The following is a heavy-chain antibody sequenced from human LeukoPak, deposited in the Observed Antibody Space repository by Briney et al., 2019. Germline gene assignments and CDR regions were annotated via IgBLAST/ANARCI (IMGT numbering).Heavy chain of an antibody. D-gene: IGHD6-13*01. CDR2: INHSGST. CDR3: ARRGSSWYTASGVDY. Sequence: PSETLSLTCAVYGGSFSGCYWSWIRQPPGKGLEWIGEINHSGSTNYNPSLKSRVTISVDTSKNQFSLKLSSVTAADTAVYYCARRGSSWYTASGVDYWGQGTLVTVSS. J-gene: IGHJ4*02. V-gene: IGHV4-34*01. CDR1: GGSFSGCY.